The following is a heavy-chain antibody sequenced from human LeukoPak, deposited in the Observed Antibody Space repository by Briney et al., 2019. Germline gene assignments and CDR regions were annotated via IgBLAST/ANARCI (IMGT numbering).Heavy chain of an antibody. V-gene: IGHV3-30-3*01. CDR3: ARGGVTYSRVPSEYFQH. D-gene: IGHD2-15*01. J-gene: IGHJ1*01. CDR2: ISYDGSNK. CDR1: GFTFSSYA. Sequence: GGSLRLSCAASGFTFSSYAMHWVRQAPGKGLEWVAVISYDGSNKYYADSVKGRFTISRDNSKNTLYLQVNSLRAEDTAVYYCARGGVTYSRVPSEYFQHWGQGTLVTVSS.